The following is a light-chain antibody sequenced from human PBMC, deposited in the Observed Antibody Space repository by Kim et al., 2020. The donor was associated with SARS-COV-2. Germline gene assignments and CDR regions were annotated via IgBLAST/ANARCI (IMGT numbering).Light chain of an antibody. Sequence: SYELTQPPSVSVAPGKTARITCGGNNIGSKSVHWYQQKPGQAPVLVIYYDSDRPSGIPERFSGSNSGNTATLTISRVEAGDEADYYCQVWDSSSDSAVFGGGTKVTVL. CDR3: QVWDSSSDSAV. CDR2: YDS. J-gene: IGLJ7*01. V-gene: IGLV3-21*04. CDR1: NIGSKS.